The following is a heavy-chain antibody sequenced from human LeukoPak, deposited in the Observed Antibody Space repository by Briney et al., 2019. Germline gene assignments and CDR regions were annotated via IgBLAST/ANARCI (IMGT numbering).Heavy chain of an antibody. CDR2: IYPGDFDI. D-gene: IGHD2-15*01. J-gene: IGHJ4*02. CDR1: GYSFTSYW. V-gene: IGHV5-51*01. CDR3: ARHRDCSSGACYPDY. Sequence: GESLKISCKGSGYSFTSYWIGWVRRMPGRGMEWMGIIYPGDFDIRYSPSFQGQVTISADKSISTAYLQWSSLKASDTTMYYCARHRDCSSGACYPDYWGQGTLVTVSS.